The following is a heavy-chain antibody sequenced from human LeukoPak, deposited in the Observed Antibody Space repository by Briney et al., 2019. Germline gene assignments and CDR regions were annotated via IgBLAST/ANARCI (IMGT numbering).Heavy chain of an antibody. V-gene: IGHV4-61*01. CDR2: IYCSGST. J-gene: IGHJ4*02. CDR1: GGSVSSGSYY. Sequence: SETLSLTCTVSGGSVSSGSYYWSWIRQPPGKGLVWIGCIYCSGSTNYNPSLKSPVTISVDTSKNQFTLKRTSVTAADTAANYCARHRRGDPFDSWGQGTLVTVSS. CDR3: ARHRRGDPFDS. D-gene: IGHD3-10*01.